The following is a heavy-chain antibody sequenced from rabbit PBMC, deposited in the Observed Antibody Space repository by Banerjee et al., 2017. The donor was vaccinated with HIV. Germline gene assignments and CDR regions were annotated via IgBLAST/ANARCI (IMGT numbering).Heavy chain of an antibody. CDR3: VRDLYATSSGYFDL. CDR1: GFSFSSNYY. D-gene: IGHD1-1*01. J-gene: IGHJ4*01. CDR2: IATGSSGST. V-gene: IGHV1S45*01. Sequence: QEQLEESGGDLVKPGASLTLTCTASGFSFSSNYYMCWVRQAPGKGLEWIGCIATGSSGSTYYANWAKGRFTITRSTSLNTVTLQLNSLTAADTATYFCVRDLYATSSGYFDLWGPGTLVTVS.